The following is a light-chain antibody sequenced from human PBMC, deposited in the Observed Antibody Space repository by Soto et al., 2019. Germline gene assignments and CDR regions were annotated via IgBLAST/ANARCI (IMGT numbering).Light chain of an antibody. V-gene: IGLV2-18*01. Sequence: QSVLTQPPSVSGSPGQSVTISCTGTSSDVTSYYRVSWYQQPPGTAPKLLIYDVSNRPSGVPDRFSGSRSGNTASLTISGLQAEDEADYYCSLYTSSSTYVFGTGTKLTVL. CDR3: SLYTSSSTYV. CDR1: SSDVTSYYR. CDR2: DVS. J-gene: IGLJ1*01.